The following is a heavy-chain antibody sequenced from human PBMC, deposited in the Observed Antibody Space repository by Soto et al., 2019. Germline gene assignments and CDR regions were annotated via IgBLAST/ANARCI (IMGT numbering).Heavy chain of an antibody. CDR2: IYYSGST. D-gene: IGHD3-22*01. CDR1: GGSISSGGYY. J-gene: IGHJ5*02. CDR3: ARGHDSSGYYYDVEGWFDP. Sequence: LSLTCTVPGGSISSGGYYWSWIRQHPGKGLEWIGYIYYSGSTYYNPSLKSRVTISVDTSKNQFSLKLSSVTAADTAVYYCARGHDSSGYYYDVEGWFDPWGQGTLVTVSS. V-gene: IGHV4-31*03.